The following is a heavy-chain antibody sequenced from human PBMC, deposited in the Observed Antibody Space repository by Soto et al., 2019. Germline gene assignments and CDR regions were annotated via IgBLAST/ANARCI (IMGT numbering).Heavy chain of an antibody. J-gene: IGHJ4*02. CDR3: AREKGYYHDRSGPFDY. V-gene: IGHV6-1*01. CDR2: TYYRSQWVS. Sequence: SQTLSLTCALSGDGVSSNSAAWNWIRQSPSRGLELLGRTYYRSQWVSDYADSGSSRISIKPDTSKNQFSLELDSVTPADTAVYCCAREKGYYHDRSGPFDYWGLGTLVTVSS. CDR1: GDGVSSNSAA. D-gene: IGHD3-22*01.